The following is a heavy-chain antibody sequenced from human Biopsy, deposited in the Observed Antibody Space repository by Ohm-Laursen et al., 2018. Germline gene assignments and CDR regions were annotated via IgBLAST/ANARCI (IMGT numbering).Heavy chain of an antibody. CDR3: ARMDCSGGSCHYYSYGMDV. Sequence: SETLSLTCIVSGGSITAYYWSWIRQPPGRGLECIGNIHHSGSTNYNPSLKSRLTISVDTSKNQFSLKLSSVTAADTAVYYCARMDCSGGSCHYYSYGMDVWGQGTTVTVSS. J-gene: IGHJ6*02. V-gene: IGHV4-4*09. CDR1: GGSITAYY. D-gene: IGHD2-15*01. CDR2: IHHSGST.